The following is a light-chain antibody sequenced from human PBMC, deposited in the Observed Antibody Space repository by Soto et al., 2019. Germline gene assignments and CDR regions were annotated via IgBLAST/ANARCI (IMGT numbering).Light chain of an antibody. V-gene: IGKV3D-11*02. CDR3: QQRTNWHPALS. Sequence: EIVLTQSPATLSLSPGERATLSCRASQSVSSFLAWYQQKPGQTPRLLIYDASKRAPGIPDRFSGSGPGTDLTLTISSLEPEDFAVYYCQQRTNWHPALSFSGGTKGEI. CDR1: QSVSSF. CDR2: DAS. J-gene: IGKJ4*01.